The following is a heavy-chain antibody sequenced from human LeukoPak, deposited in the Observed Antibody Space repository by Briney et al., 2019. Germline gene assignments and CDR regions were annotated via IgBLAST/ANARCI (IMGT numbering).Heavy chain of an antibody. CDR2: INPNSGGT. Sequence: GASVKVSCKASGYTFTGYYMHWVRQAPGQGLEWMGRINPNSGGTYYAQKFQGRVTMTRDTSIITVYMELSRLRSDDTAVYYCAREEDTAMVTDWFDPWGQGTLVTVSS. J-gene: IGHJ5*02. CDR1: GYTFTGYY. D-gene: IGHD5-18*01. CDR3: AREEDTAMVTDWFDP. V-gene: IGHV1-2*06.